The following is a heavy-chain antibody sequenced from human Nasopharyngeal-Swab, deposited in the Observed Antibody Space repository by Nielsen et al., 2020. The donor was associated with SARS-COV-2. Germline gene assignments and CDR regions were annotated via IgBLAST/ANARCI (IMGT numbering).Heavy chain of an antibody. CDR1: GFTFSSYW. CDR3: ARGPYSYGFSNFDY. J-gene: IGHJ4*02. V-gene: IGHV3-7*01. D-gene: IGHD5-18*01. CDR2: IKQDGSEL. Sequence: GESLKISCAASGFTFSSYWMSWVRQAPGKGLEWVANIKQDGSELSYLDSVKGRFTISRDNAKNSLYLQMNVLRAEDTAVYYCARGPYSYGFSNFDYWGQGTLVTVSS.